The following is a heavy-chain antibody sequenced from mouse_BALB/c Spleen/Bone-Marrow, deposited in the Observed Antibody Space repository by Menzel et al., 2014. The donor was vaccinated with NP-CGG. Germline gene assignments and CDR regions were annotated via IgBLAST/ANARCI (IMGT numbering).Heavy chain of an antibody. J-gene: IGHJ2*01. Sequence: VQGVEPGAELVKPGASVKLSCKASGYTFTSYWMHWVKQRPGQGLEWIGEIDPGTGRTDYNKKFKSRATLTVDKSSSTAYMHLSSLTSEDSAVYYCARKNGYDYWGQGTTLTVSS. CDR3: ARKNGYDY. D-gene: IGHD2-2*01. V-gene: IGHV1S81*02. CDR1: GYTFTSYW. CDR2: IDPGTGRT.